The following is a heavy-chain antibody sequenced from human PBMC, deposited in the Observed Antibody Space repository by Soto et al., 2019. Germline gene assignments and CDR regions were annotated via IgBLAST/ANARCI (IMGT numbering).Heavy chain of an antibody. D-gene: IGHD6-13*01. CDR3: AKGGSSSWFGAGGAFDI. CDR1: GFTFSSYG. V-gene: IGHV3-30*18. Sequence: HPGGSLRLSCAASGFTFSSYGMHWVRQAPGKGLEWVAVISYDGSNKYYADSVKGRFTISRDNSKNTLYLQMNSLRAEDTAVYYCAKGGSSSWFGAGGAFDIWGQGTMVTVSS. J-gene: IGHJ3*02. CDR2: ISYDGSNK.